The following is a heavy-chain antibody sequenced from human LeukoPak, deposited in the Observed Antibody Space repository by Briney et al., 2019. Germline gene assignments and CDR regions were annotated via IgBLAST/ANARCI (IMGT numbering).Heavy chain of an antibody. Sequence: MASETLSLTCTVSGGSISSGGYSWSWIRQHPGKGLEWIGYIYYSGSTYYNPSLKSRVTISVDTSKNQFSLKLSSVTAADTAVYYCARAPYCSGGSCYHLDYWGQGTLVTVSS. CDR3: ARAPYCSGGSCYHLDY. CDR1: GGSISSGGYS. D-gene: IGHD2-15*01. J-gene: IGHJ4*02. CDR2: IYYSGST. V-gene: IGHV4-31*03.